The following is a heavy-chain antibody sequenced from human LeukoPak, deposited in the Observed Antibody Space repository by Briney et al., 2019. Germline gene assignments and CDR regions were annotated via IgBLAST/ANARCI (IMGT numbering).Heavy chain of an antibody. CDR3: ARDVIIVAGSHFDY. J-gene: IGHJ4*02. CDR2: ISYDGSNK. CDR1: GFTFSSYA. Sequence: GGSLRLSCATSGFTFSSYAIHWVRQAPGKGLEWVAVISYDGSNKYYADSVKGRFTISRDNSKNTLYLQMNSLRAEDTAVYYCARDVIIVAGSHFDYWGQGTLVTVSS. D-gene: IGHD6-19*01. V-gene: IGHV3-30-3*01.